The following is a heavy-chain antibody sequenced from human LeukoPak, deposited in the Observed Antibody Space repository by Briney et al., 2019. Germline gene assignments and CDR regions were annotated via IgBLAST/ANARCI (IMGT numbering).Heavy chain of an antibody. J-gene: IGHJ6*02. Sequence: ASVKVSCKASGYTFTGYYMHWVRQAPGQGLEWMGWISAYNGNTNYAQKLQGRVTMTTDTSTSTAYMELRSLRSDDTAVYYCARVSDYYDSSGYYLLRGMDVWGQGTTVTVSS. D-gene: IGHD3-22*01. CDR1: GYTFTGYY. CDR3: ARVSDYYDSSGYYLLRGMDV. CDR2: ISAYNGNT. V-gene: IGHV1-18*04.